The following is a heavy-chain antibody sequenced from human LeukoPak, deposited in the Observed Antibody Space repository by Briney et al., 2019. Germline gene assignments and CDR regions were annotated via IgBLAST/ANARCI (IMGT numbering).Heavy chain of an antibody. D-gene: IGHD3-22*01. Sequence: GGSLRLSCAASGFIFNNFGLIWVRQAPGKGLEGVSAISNEGGGTTYADFVKGRFTISRDNSKNTLFLQMNSMRAEVTALYYGAKGSSGYFLDLWGQGALVTVSS. CDR3: AKGSSGYFLDL. V-gene: IGHV3-23*01. CDR1: GFIFNNFG. J-gene: IGHJ5*02. CDR2: ISNEGGGT.